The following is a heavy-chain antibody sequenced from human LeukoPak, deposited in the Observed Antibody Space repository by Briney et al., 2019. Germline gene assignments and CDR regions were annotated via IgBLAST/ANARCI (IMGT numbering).Heavy chain of an antibody. V-gene: IGHV4-31*03. Sequence: SETLSLTCTVSGGSISSGGYYWSWIRQHPGKGLEWIGYIYYSGSTYYNPSLKSRVTISVDTSKNQFSLKLSSVTAADTAVYYCARGYPQRPDYWGQGTLVTVSS. CDR3: ARGYPQRPDY. J-gene: IGHJ4*02. CDR1: GGSISSGGYY. D-gene: IGHD6-25*01. CDR2: IYYSGST.